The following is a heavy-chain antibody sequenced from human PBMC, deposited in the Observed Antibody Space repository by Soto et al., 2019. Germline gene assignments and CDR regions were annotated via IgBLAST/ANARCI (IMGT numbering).Heavy chain of an antibody. CDR3: ARSSSGYYFKRGYFDY. CDR1: GGSISSYY. J-gene: IGHJ4*02. CDR2: IYYSGST. V-gene: IGHV4-59*01. Sequence: QVQLQESGPGLVKPSETLSLTCTVSGGSISSYYWSWIRQPPGKGLEWIGYIYYSGSTNYNPSLKSRVTISVDTSKNQFSLKLSSVTAADTAVYYCARSSSGYYFKRGYFDYWGQGTLVTVSS. D-gene: IGHD3-22*01.